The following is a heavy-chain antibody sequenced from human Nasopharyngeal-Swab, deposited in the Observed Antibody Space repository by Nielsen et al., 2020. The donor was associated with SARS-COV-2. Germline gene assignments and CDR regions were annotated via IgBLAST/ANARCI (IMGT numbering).Heavy chain of an antibody. CDR1: GYTFTSYA. CDR2: INPNSGGT. D-gene: IGHD5-24*01. J-gene: IGHJ3*02. V-gene: IGHV1-2*02. Sequence: ASVKVSCKASGYTFTSYAMNWVRQAPGQGLEWMGWINPNSGGTNYAQKFQGRVTMTRDTSISTAYMELSRLRSDDTAVYYCASSSMADDAFDIWGQGTMVTVSS. CDR3: ASSSMADDAFDI.